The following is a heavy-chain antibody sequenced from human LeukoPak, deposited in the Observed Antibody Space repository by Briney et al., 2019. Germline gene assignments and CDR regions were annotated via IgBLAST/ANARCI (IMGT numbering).Heavy chain of an antibody. CDR1: GCTFTGYY. Sequence: ASVKVSCKASGCTFTGYYMHWVRQAPGQGLEWMGWINPNSGGTNYAQKFQGRVTMTRDTSISTAYMELSRLRSDDTAVYYCARAPLRQYYDILTGYYNPFDYWGQGTLVTVSS. D-gene: IGHD3-9*01. CDR3: ARAPLRQYYDILTGYYNPFDY. V-gene: IGHV1-2*02. CDR2: INPNSGGT. J-gene: IGHJ4*02.